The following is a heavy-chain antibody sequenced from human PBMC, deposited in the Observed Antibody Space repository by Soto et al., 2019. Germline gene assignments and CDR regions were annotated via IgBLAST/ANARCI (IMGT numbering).Heavy chain of an antibody. CDR1: GYTFTNHG. D-gene: IGHD3-16*01. J-gene: IGHJ3*02. V-gene: IGHV1-18*04. Sequence: QVQLVQSGAEVKKPGASVKVSCKTSGYTFTNHGINWVRQAPGQGLEWMGWINPYNANVNYAQKLQGRVTMTTDTSTSTAYMDLRSMTSDDTAGYYCARDRFAGIWGDDFDIWGKWTMVTVSS. CDR2: INPYNANV. CDR3: ARDRFAGIWGDDFDI.